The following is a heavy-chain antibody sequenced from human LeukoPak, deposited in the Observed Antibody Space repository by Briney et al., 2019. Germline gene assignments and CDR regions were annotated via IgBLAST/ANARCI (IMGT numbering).Heavy chain of an antibody. CDR2: ISSSSSYI. J-gene: IGHJ6*03. CDR3: ARCRGGYPGSYYMDV. Sequence: KPGGSLRLSCAASGFTFSSYSMNWVRQAPGKGLEWVSSISSSSSYIYYADSVKGRFTISRDNAKNSLYLQMNSLRAEDTAVYYCARCRGGYPGSYYMDVWGKGTTVTVSS. CDR1: GFTFSSYS. D-gene: IGHD3-22*01. V-gene: IGHV3-21*01.